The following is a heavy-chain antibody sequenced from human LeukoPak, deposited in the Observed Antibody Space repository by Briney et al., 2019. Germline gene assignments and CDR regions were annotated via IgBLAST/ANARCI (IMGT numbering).Heavy chain of an antibody. J-gene: IGHJ4*02. V-gene: IGHV1-46*01. CDR2: VYATGGTT. CDR3: ATEAPRSYYFDY. CDR1: EDTFTYYH. Sequence: ASVTVSFKASEDTFTYYHIHWVRQAPGQGVEWMGAVYATGGTTINTQNFQGRVTMTRDTSTGTVYMELSSLRFEDTAMYYCATEAPRSYYFDYWGQGILVTVSS.